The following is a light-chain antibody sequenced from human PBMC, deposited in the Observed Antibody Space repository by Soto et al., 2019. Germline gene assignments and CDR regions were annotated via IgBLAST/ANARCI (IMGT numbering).Light chain of an antibody. V-gene: IGKV1-39*01. Sequence: DIQMTQSPSTLSGSVGDRVTITCRASQSIVTYLNWYLQKPGKAPKLLIYAASNLQSGVPSRFSGSGSGTDFTLTISSLQPEDFATYFCQQSYSTPPWTFGQGTKVDIK. CDR2: AAS. J-gene: IGKJ1*01. CDR1: QSIVTY. CDR3: QQSYSTPPWT.